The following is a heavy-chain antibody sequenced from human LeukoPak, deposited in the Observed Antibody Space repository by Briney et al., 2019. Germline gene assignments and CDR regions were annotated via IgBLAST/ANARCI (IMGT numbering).Heavy chain of an antibody. CDR2: IRYDGSNK. Sequence: GGSLRLSCAASGFTFSSYGMHWVRQAPGKGLEWVAFIRYDGSNKYYADSVKGRFTISRDNSKNTLYLQMNSLRAEDTAVYYRGKIYYYDSSGYYYYYYYYMDVWGKGTTVTVSS. CDR1: GFTFSSYG. V-gene: IGHV3-30*02. J-gene: IGHJ6*03. CDR3: GKIYYYDSSGYYYYYYYYMDV. D-gene: IGHD3-22*01.